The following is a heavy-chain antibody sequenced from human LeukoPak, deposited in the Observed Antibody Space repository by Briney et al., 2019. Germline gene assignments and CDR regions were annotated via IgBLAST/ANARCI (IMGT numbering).Heavy chain of an antibody. D-gene: IGHD3-22*01. J-gene: IGHJ3*01. CDR1: GFTFSNYG. CDR2: IRYDGSNK. V-gene: IGHV3-30*02. Sequence: QTGGSLRLSCGASGFTFSNYGMHWVRQAPGKGLEWLAFIRYDGSNKYYADSVKGRFTISRDNSKNTLYLQMNSLRAGDTAVYYCAKGRGYLEHDSSGYWGQGTMVTVSS. CDR3: AKGRGYLEHDSSGY.